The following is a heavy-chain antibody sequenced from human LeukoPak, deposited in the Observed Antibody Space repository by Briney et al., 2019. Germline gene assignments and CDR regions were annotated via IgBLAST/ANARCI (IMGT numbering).Heavy chain of an antibody. CDR3: ARAGLDYGSGSYYFY. CDR2: ISSSSSYI. Sequence: GGSLRLSCAASGFTFSSYSMNWVRQAPGKGLEWVSSISSSSSYIYYADSVKGRFTISRDNAKNLLYLQMNSLRAEDTAVYYCARAGLDYGSGSYYFYWGQGTLVTVSS. V-gene: IGHV3-21*01. D-gene: IGHD3-10*01. J-gene: IGHJ4*02. CDR1: GFTFSSYS.